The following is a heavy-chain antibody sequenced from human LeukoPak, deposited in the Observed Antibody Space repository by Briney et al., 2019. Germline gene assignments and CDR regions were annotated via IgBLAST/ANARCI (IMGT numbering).Heavy chain of an antibody. D-gene: IGHD3-10*01. CDR1: GFNFSSYS. Sequence: PGGSLRLSCAASGFNFSSYSMNWVRQAPGKGLEWVSSISSSSSYIYYADSVKGRFTISRDNSKNTLYLQMNSLRAEDTAVYYCAKLYLLWFGGDNWFDPWGQGTLVTVSS. CDR3: AKLYLLWFGGDNWFDP. CDR2: ISSSSSYI. J-gene: IGHJ5*02. V-gene: IGHV3-21*04.